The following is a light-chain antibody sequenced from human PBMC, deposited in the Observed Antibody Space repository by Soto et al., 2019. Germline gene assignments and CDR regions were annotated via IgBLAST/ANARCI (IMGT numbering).Light chain of an antibody. CDR2: GAS. CDR1: QSISSNY. Sequence: EIVLTQSPGTLSLSPGERATLSCRASQSISSNYLAWYQQRPGQAPRLLIFGASYRATGIPDRFSGSGSGTDFKLTISRLEPEDFAVYYCQQYSSSPPEFTFGPGTRVESK. V-gene: IGKV3-20*01. J-gene: IGKJ3*01. CDR3: QQYSSSPPEFT.